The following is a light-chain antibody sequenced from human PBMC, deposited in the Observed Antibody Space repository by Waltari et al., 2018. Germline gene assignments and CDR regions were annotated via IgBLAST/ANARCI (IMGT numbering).Light chain of an antibody. Sequence: DIVMTQSPLSLSVTPGEPASISCRSSQSLLHSNKYHYLDWYLQKPGQSPQLLIYLGSNRASGVPDRFSGSGSGTDFTLEISNVEAEDVGVYYCMQALQTPRTFGQGTKLEIK. CDR1: QSLLHSNKYHY. V-gene: IGKV2-28*01. CDR2: LGS. J-gene: IGKJ2*01. CDR3: MQALQTPRT.